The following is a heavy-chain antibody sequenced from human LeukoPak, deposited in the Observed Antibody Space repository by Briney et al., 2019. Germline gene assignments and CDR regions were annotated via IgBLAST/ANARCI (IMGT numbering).Heavy chain of an antibody. D-gene: IGHD7-27*01. CDR1: GDGVSSDRST. CDR3: AREMRETGNNWFDT. Sequence: SQTLSLTCVIAGDGVSSDRSTWNWIRQSPSRGLEWLGRTYYWSKWTTDYAGSVKGRITINPDTSKNQFSLHLSSMTPEDTAIYYCAREMRETGNNWFDTWGQGTLVTVSS. J-gene: IGHJ5*02. V-gene: IGHV6-1*01. CDR2: TYYWSKWTT.